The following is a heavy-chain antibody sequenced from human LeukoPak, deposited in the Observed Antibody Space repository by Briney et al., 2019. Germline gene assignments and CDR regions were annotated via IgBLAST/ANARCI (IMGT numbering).Heavy chain of an antibody. J-gene: IGHJ4*02. Sequence: SETLSLTCSVSGAPFSTNYWSWIRQPPGRGLEWIGYVFDSGSTNYNPSLKSRVTISVDTSTKQFSLRLSSVTAADTAVYYCARAGYYGSGSYYHYWGQGTLVTVSS. D-gene: IGHD3-10*01. CDR2: VFDSGST. CDR3: ARAGYYGSGSYYHY. CDR1: GAPFSTNY. V-gene: IGHV4-59*01.